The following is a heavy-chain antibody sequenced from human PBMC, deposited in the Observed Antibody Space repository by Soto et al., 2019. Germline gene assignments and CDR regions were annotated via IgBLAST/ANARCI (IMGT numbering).Heavy chain of an antibody. D-gene: IGHD3-10*01. J-gene: IGHJ4*02. CDR2: IKQDGSEK. CDR3: ARDRTYYYGSGSFDY. Sequence: GGSLRLSCAASGFTFSSYWMSWVRQAPGKGLEWVANIKQDGSEKYYVDSVKGRFTISRDNAKNSLYLQMNSLRAEDTAVYYCARDRTYYYGSGSFDYWGQGTLVTVSS. CDR1: GFTFSSYW. V-gene: IGHV3-7*01.